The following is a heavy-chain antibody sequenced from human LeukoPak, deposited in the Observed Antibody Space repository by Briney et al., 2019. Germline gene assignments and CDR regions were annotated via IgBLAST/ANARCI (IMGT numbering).Heavy chain of an antibody. Sequence: ASVKVSCKASGYTFTSYGISWVRQAPGQGLEWMGWISAYNGNTNYAQKFQGRVTITRDTSASTAYMELSSLRSEDTAVYYCASYGGKYMEYYFDYWGQGTLVTVSS. CDR2: ISAYNGNT. CDR1: GYTFTSYG. CDR3: ASYGGKYMEYYFDY. J-gene: IGHJ4*02. V-gene: IGHV1-18*01. D-gene: IGHD4-23*01.